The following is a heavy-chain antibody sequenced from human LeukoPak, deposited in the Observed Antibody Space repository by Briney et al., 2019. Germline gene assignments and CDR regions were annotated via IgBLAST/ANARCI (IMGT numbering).Heavy chain of an antibody. Sequence: GGSLRLSCAVSGFPFGSYWMGWVRQAPGKGLEWVANIRPDGSEGFYVDSLRGRFTISRDNAKNSLYLQMNSLRAEGTAVYYCARVDCSGGSCFSGFDYWGQGTLVTVSS. J-gene: IGHJ4*02. CDR2: IRPDGSEG. D-gene: IGHD2-15*01. CDR1: GFPFGSYW. V-gene: IGHV3-7*01. CDR3: ARVDCSGGSCFSGFDY.